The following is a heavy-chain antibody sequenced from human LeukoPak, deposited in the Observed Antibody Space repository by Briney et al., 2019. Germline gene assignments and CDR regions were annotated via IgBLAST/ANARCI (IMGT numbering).Heavy chain of an antibody. CDR1: GFIVSSNC. CDR3: ARVRWVYGNSPYFDY. Sequence: PGGSLSLSFAASGFIVSSNCMSWVRQAPGKGLEWVSFIYSGGSTYYAESVKGRFTISRDNSKKTLYLQMNYLRAEDTAVYYCARVRWVYGNSPYFDYWGQGTLVTVSS. CDR2: IYSGGST. J-gene: IGHJ4*02. D-gene: IGHD4-23*01. V-gene: IGHV3-53*01.